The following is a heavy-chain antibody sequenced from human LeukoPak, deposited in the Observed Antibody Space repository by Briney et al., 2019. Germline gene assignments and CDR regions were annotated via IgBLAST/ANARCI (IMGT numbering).Heavy chain of an antibody. D-gene: IGHD3-10*01. Sequence: PSETLSLTCIVSGGSISSGGYYLSWIRQHPGKGLEWIGYIYYSGSTYYNPSLKSRVTISVDTSKNQFSLKLSSVTAADTAVYYCARDLYGSGIWGQGTLVTVSS. J-gene: IGHJ4*02. CDR2: IYYSGST. CDR1: GGSISSGGYY. CDR3: ARDLYGSGI. V-gene: IGHV4-31*03.